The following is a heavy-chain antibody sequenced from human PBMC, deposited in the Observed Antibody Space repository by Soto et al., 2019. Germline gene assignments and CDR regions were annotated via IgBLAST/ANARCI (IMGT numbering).Heavy chain of an antibody. V-gene: IGHV4-59*01. CDR2: FYYSGST. CDR1: GGSISSYY. Sequence: PSETLSLTCTVSGGSISSYYWSWIRQPPGKGLEWIGYFYYSGSTNYNPSLKSRVTISVDTSKNQFSLKLSSVTAADTAVYYCARTYYYDNSGTGGAFDIWGQGTMVTVSS. CDR3: ARTYYYDNSGTGGAFDI. D-gene: IGHD3-22*01. J-gene: IGHJ3*02.